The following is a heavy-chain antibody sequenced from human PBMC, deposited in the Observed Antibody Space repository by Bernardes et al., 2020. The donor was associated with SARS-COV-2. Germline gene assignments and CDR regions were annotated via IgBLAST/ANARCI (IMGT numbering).Heavy chain of an antibody. CDR1: GYTFTSYG. Sequence: ASVKVSCKASGYTFTSYGISWVRQAPGQGLEWMGWISAYNGNTNYAQKLQGRVTMTTDTSTSTAYMELRSLRSDDTAVYYCARDRVHYYDSSGYYRYYYYGMDVWGQGTTVTVSS. D-gene: IGHD3-22*01. CDR3: ARDRVHYYDSSGYYRYYYYGMDV. CDR2: ISAYNGNT. J-gene: IGHJ6*02. V-gene: IGHV1-18*01.